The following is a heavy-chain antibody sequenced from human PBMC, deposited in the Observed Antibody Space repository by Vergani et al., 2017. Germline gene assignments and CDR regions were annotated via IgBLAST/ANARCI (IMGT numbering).Heavy chain of an antibody. D-gene: IGHD3-9*01. J-gene: IGHJ6*02. CDR2: MNPNSDNT. Sequence: QVQLVQSGAEVKKPGSSVKVSCKASGGTFSSYAISWVRQAPGQGLEWMGWMNPNSDNTGDAQKFQGRVTITADESTSTAYMELSSLRSEDTAVYYCARDAPRQRYFDWLLAGYYYYGMDVWGQGTTVTVSS. V-gene: IGHV1-69*11. CDR3: ARDAPRQRYFDWLLAGYYYYGMDV. CDR1: GGTFSSYA.